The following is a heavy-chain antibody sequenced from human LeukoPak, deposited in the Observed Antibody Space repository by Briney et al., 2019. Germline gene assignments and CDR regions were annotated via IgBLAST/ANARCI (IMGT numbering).Heavy chain of an antibody. CDR1: GGTFSSYA. CDR3: ARAPVLAYCGGDCSLAGFDY. V-gene: IGHV1-69*05. D-gene: IGHD2-21*02. Sequence: SVTVSCTASGGTFSSYAISWVRQAPGQGLEWMGGIIPIFGTANYAQKFQGRVTITTDESTSTAYMELSSLRSEDTAVYYCARAPVLAYCGGDCSLAGFDYWGQGALVTVSS. J-gene: IGHJ4*02. CDR2: IIPIFGTA.